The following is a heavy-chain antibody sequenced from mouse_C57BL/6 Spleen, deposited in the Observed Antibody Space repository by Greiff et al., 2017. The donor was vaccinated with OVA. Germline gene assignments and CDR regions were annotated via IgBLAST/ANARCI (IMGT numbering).Heavy chain of an antibody. V-gene: IGHV2-4*01. Sequence: QVQLKESGPGLVQPSQSLSITCTVSGFSLTSYGVHWVRQPPGKGLEWLGVIWSGGSTDYNAAFISRLSISKDNSKSQVFFKMNSLQADDTAIYYCAKITTVNWYFDVWGTGTTVTVSS. CDR1: GFSLTSYG. J-gene: IGHJ1*03. CDR3: AKITTVNWYFDV. D-gene: IGHD1-1*01. CDR2: IWSGGST.